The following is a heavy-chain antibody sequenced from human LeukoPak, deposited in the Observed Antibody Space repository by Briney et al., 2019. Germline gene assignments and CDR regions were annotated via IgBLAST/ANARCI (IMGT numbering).Heavy chain of an antibody. V-gene: IGHV3-9*01. CDR3: AKDMGHDYGDYGQDY. CDR2: ISWNSGSI. J-gene: IGHJ4*02. CDR1: GFTFDDYA. Sequence: GGSLRLSCAASGFTFDDYAMHWVRHAPGKGLEWVSGISWNSGSIGYADSVKGRFTISRDNAKNSLYLQMNSLRAEDTALYYCAKDMGHDYGDYGQDYWGQGTLVTVSS. D-gene: IGHD4-17*01.